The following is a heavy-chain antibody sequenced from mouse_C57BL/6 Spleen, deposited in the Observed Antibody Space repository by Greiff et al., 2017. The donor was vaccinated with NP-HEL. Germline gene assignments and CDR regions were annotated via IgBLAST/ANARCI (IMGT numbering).Heavy chain of an antibody. J-gene: IGHJ1*03. D-gene: IGHD2-5*01. Sequence: EVQVVESGGGLVQPGGSLKLSCAASGFTFSDYYMYWVRQTPEKRLEWVAYISNGGGSTYYPDTVKGRFTISRDNAKNTLYLQMSRLKSEDTAMYYCASSLYYSNYEGYFDVWGTGTTVTVSS. CDR3: ASSLYYSNYEGYFDV. CDR2: ISNGGGST. V-gene: IGHV5-12*01. CDR1: GFTFSDYY.